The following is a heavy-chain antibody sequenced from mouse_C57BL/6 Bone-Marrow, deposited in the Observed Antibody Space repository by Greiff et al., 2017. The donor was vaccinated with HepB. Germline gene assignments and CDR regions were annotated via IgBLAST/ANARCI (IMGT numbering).Heavy chain of an antibody. CDR2: ILPGSGST. D-gene: IGHD1-1*01. J-gene: IGHJ2*01. Sequence: VQLQESGAELMKPGASVKLSCTATGYTFTGYWIEWVKQRPGHGLEWIGEILPGSGSTNYNEKFKGKATFTADTSSNTAYMQLSSLTSEDSAVYYCARSFVYYYGSNFDYWGQGTTLTVSS. CDR1: GYTFTGYW. CDR3: ARSFVYYYGSNFDY. V-gene: IGHV1-9*01.